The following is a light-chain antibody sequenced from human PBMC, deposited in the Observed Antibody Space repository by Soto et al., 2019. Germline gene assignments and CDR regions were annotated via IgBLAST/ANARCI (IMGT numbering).Light chain of an antibody. J-gene: IGKJ2*01. CDR3: QQYGSSPLYT. Sequence: EIVLTQSPGTLSLSPGERATLSCRASQSVSSSYLAWYQQKPGQAPSLRIYGASIRATGIPDRFNGSGSGTDFTLTIRRLEPEDCAVYYCQQYGSSPLYTFGQGTKLEIK. CDR2: GAS. V-gene: IGKV3-20*01. CDR1: QSVSSSY.